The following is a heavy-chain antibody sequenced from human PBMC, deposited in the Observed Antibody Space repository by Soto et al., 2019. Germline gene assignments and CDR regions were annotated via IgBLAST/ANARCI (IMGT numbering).Heavy chain of an antibody. CDR1: GGTFSSYA. CDR2: IIPIFGTA. J-gene: IGHJ6*02. D-gene: IGHD1-1*01. Sequence: QVQLVQSGAEVKKPGSSVKVSCKASGGTFSSYAISWVRQAPGQGLEWMGGIIPIFGTADYAQKFQGRVTITADESTSTCYMALSSLSSEDAAVYYCAGTVSNYYYYGMDVWGQGTTVTVSS. V-gene: IGHV1-69*12. CDR3: AGTVSNYYYYGMDV.